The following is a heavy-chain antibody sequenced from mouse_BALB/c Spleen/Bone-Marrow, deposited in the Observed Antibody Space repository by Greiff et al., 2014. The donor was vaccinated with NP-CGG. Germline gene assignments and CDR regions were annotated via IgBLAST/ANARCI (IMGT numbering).Heavy chain of an antibody. CDR1: GFTFRDFY. Sequence: DVMLVESGGGLVQPGDSLRLSCATSGFTFRDFYMEWVRQPPGKRLEWIAASRNKAKYYTTEYSASVKGRFIVSRDTSQSVLYLQMNALRAEDTAIYYCARDVGYGNYFVYWGQGTLVTVSA. J-gene: IGHJ3*01. V-gene: IGHV7-1*02. D-gene: IGHD2-10*02. CDR3: ARDVGYGNYFVY. CDR2: SRNKAKYYTT.